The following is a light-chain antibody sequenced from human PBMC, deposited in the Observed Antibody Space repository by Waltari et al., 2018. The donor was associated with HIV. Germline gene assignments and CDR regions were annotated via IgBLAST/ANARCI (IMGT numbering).Light chain of an antibody. CDR2: SNN. J-gene: IGLJ2*01. CDR1: NSNTGGNT. CDR3: AAWDDSLNAVL. V-gene: IGLV1-44*01. Sequence: QSVLTQPPSASGTPGQRVTLSCSGSNSNTGGNTVNWSQQFLRTAPKPLIYSNNQRPSGVPDRISGSKSGTSASLAISGLQSEDEADYYCAAWDDSLNAVLFGGGTRLTVL.